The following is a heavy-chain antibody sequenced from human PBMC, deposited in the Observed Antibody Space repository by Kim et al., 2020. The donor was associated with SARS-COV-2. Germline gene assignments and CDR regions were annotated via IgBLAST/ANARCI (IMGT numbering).Heavy chain of an antibody. Sequence: GGSLRLSCVASGLTFSDFAMHWVRQAPGKGLEWVSVISYDGRNKYYIDSVKGRFTISRDDAQKTLYLQMNSMRAEDTAVYYCASDTGVTSMCGTGSFQN. D-gene: IGHD2-8*02. V-gene: IGHV3-33*05. CDR2: ISYDGRNK. CDR3: ASDTGVTSMCGTGSFQN. CDR1: GLTFSDFA. J-gene: IGHJ1*01.